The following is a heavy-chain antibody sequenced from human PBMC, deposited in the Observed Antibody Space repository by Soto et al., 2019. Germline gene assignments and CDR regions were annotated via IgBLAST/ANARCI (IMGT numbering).Heavy chain of an antibody. Sequence: PSETLSLTCSVSGGSISSSGYYWSWIRQHPGKGLEWIGYIYYSGSTYYNPSLKSRVTISVDTSKNQFSLKLSSVTAADTAVYYGARQHSSSTSFDYWGQGTQVTVSS. V-gene: IGHV4-31*03. J-gene: IGHJ4*02. D-gene: IGHD6-6*01. CDR2: IYYSGST. CDR1: GGSISSSGYY. CDR3: ARQHSSSTSFDY.